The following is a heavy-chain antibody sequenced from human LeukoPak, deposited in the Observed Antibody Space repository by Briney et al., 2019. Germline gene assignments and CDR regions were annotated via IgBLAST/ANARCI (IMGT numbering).Heavy chain of an antibody. CDR3: ARGYIAAAGIDY. V-gene: IGHV1-2*02. CDR1: GYTFTDYY. D-gene: IGHD6-13*01. CDR2: INPNSGGT. J-gene: IGHJ4*02. Sequence: GASVKVSCKASGYTFTDYYVHWVRQAPGQGLEWMGWINPNSGGTHYDQKFQGRVTVTRDTSINTTYIQFSSLRSDDTAVYYCARGYIAAAGIDYWGQGTLVTVSS.